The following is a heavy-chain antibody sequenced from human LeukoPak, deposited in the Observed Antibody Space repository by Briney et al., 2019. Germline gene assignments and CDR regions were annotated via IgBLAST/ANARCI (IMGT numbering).Heavy chain of an antibody. CDR2: ISYDGSNK. J-gene: IGHJ4*02. D-gene: IGHD1-1*01. V-gene: IGHV3-30-3*01. CDR3: ARDPPTGRFYYFDY. Sequence: GRSLRLSCAASGFTFSSYAMHWVRQAPGKGLEWVAVISYDGSNKYYADSVKGRFTISRDNSKNTLYLQMNSPRAEDTAVYYCARDPPTGRFYYFDYWGQGTLVTVSS. CDR1: GFTFSSYA.